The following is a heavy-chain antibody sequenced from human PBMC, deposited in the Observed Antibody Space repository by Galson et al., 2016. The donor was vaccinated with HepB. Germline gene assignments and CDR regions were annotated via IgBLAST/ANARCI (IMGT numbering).Heavy chain of an antibody. Sequence: SVKVSCKASGYTFKTYAITWVRQAPGQGLEWMGGIIPKFGTVNYAQKFRGRVTITADESTNAAYMELSSLRSDDTAVYFCARFAREVVVSLGLYYFDYWGQGTLVIVSS. V-gene: IGHV1-69*13. D-gene: IGHD2-15*01. CDR2: IIPKFGTV. CDR1: GYTFKTYA. CDR3: ARFAREVVVSLGLYYFDY. J-gene: IGHJ4*02.